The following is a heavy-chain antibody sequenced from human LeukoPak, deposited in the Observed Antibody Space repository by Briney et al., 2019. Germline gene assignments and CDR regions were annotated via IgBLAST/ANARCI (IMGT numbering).Heavy chain of an antibody. Sequence: SETLSLTCAVSGGSISSSNWWSWVRQPPGKGLEWIGEIYHSGGTNYNPSLKSRVTISVDKSKNQFSLKLSSVTAADTAVYYCARAASYSGSSKDFDYWGQGTLVTVSS. CDR2: IYHSGGT. J-gene: IGHJ4*02. CDR3: ARAASYSGSSKDFDY. D-gene: IGHD1-26*01. CDR1: GGSISSSNW. V-gene: IGHV4-4*02.